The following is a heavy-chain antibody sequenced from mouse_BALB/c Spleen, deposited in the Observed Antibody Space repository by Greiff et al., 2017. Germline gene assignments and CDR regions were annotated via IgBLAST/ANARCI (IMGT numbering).Heavy chain of an antibody. V-gene: IGHV5-15*02. CDR2: ISNLAYSI. CDR1: GFTFSDYG. D-gene: IGHD2-4*01. CDR3: ARDGGITTGGCDY. Sequence: EVMLVESGGGLVQPGGSRKLSCAASGFTFSDYGMAWVRQAPGKGPEWVAFISNLAYSIYYADTVTGRFTISRENAKNTLYLEMSSLRSEDTAMYYCARDGGITTGGCDYWGQGTTLTVSS. J-gene: IGHJ2*01.